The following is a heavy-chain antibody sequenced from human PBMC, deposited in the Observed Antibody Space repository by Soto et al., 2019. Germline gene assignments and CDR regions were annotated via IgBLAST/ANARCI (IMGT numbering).Heavy chain of an antibody. J-gene: IGHJ3*01. CDR3: AKDEISKTIRGDAFNF. Sequence: PXGSLRLSCAASGFTFSSDGMHWVRQAPGKGLEWVAVISYDGSYQYYVDSVKGRFTISRDNSKNTLYLQMNSLRAEDTAVYYCAKDEISKTIRGDAFNFWGQGTMVTVSS. CDR2: ISYDGSYQ. V-gene: IGHV3-30*18. CDR1: GFTFSSDG. D-gene: IGHD1-7*01.